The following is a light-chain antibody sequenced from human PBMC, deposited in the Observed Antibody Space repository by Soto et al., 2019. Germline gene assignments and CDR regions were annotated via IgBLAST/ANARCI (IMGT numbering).Light chain of an antibody. CDR1: STDFVSYNR. V-gene: IGLV2-18*01. J-gene: IGLJ1*01. Sequence: SALTHPPSVSGSPGQSVTISCTGTSTDFVSYNRVSWYQQPPGTAPKLIIYEASNRPSGVPDRFSGSKSGNTASLTISGLQAADEADYYCSLYTSENSYVFGTGTKVTAL. CDR3: SLYTSENSYV. CDR2: EAS.